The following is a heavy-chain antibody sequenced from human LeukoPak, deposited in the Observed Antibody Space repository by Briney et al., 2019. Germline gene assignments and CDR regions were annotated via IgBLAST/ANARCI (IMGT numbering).Heavy chain of an antibody. CDR1: GFTFSSSA. V-gene: IGHV3-23*01. CDR3: ARDLVWVVVVPAANLDS. Sequence: GGSLRLSCAASGFTFSSSAMSWVRQAPGKGLEWVSAISNNGGYTYYADSVQGRFTISRDNSKSTLCLQMNSLRAEDTAVYYCARDLVWVVVVPAANLDSWGQGTLVTVSS. CDR2: ISNNGGYT. D-gene: IGHD2-2*01. J-gene: IGHJ4*02.